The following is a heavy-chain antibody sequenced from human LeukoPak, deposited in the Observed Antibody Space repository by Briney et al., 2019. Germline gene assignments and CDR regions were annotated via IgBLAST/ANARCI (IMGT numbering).Heavy chain of an antibody. Sequence: GGSLRLSCAASGFTFRNYAMSWVRQAPGKGLEWVGRIKSKTDGGTTDYAAPVKGRFTISRDDSKNTLYLQMNSLKTEDTAVYYCTTGVGATTFDYWGQGTLVTVSS. CDR1: GFTFRNYA. D-gene: IGHD1-26*01. V-gene: IGHV3-15*01. J-gene: IGHJ4*02. CDR2: IKSKTDGGTT. CDR3: TTGVGATTFDY.